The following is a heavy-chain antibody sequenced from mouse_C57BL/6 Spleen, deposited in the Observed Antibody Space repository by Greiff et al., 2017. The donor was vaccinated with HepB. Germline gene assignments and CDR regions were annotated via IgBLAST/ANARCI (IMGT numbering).Heavy chain of an antibody. CDR3: TRNPYYYGSSYSGYFDV. J-gene: IGHJ1*03. V-gene: IGHV1-15*01. D-gene: IGHD1-1*01. CDR2: IDPETGGT. Sequence: QVQLQQSGAELVRPGASVTLSCKASGYTFTDYEMHWVKQTPVHGLEWIGAIDPETGGTAYNQKFKGKAILTADKSSSTAYMELRSLTSEDSAVYYCTRNPYYYGSSYSGYFDVWGTGTTVTVSS. CDR1: GYTFTDYE.